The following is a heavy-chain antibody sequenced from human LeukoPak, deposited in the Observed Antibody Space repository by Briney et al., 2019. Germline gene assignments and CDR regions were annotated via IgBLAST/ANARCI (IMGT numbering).Heavy chain of an antibody. CDR2: IWYDGSNK. Sequence: GGSLRLSCAASGFTFSSYGMHWVRQAPGKGLEWVAVIWYDGSNKYYADSVQGRFTISRDNSKNTLYLQMNSLRSEDTAVYYCARNYDILTGYSAFDYWGQGTLVTVSS. CDR3: ARNYDILTGYSAFDY. V-gene: IGHV3-33*01. CDR1: GFTFSSYG. D-gene: IGHD3-9*01. J-gene: IGHJ4*02.